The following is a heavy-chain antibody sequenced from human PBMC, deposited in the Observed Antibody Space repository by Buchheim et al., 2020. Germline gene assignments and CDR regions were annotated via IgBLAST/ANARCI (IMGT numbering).Heavy chain of an antibody. CDR2: INSNSTII. CDR1: GFTFSSYD. D-gene: IGHD5-12*01. V-gene: IGHV3-48*03. CDR3: GRRLPSYGMDV. Sequence: EVQLVESGGGLVQPGGSLRLSCVASGFTFSSYDVNWVRQAPGKGLERVSYINSNSTIIEYAGFVEGRSTVSRANAKHSAYPQMNSLRAEDTAVYYCGRRLPSYGMDVWGQGAT. J-gene: IGHJ6*02.